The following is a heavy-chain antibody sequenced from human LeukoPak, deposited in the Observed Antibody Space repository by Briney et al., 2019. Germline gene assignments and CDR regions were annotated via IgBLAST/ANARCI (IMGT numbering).Heavy chain of an antibody. D-gene: IGHD3-22*01. J-gene: IGHJ6*03. CDR3: ARDLQYDSSGYYLGYYYYYMDV. Sequence: SETLSLTCTVSGGSIKSNYWSWIRQPPGKGLEWVWYGYYSGTTNYNRSFKSRVTISLDTSKSQFSLKLRFVTTSDTDVYYCARDLQYDSSGYYLGYYYYYMDVWGKGTTVTVSS. V-gene: IGHV4-59*01. CDR1: GGSIKSNY. CDR2: GYYSGTT.